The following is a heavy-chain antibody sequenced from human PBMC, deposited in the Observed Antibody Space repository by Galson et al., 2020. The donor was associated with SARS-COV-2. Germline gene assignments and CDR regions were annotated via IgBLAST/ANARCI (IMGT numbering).Heavy chain of an antibody. Sequence: GGSLRLSCAASGFTVSSNYMSWVRQAPGKGLEWVSVIYSGGSTYYADSVKGRFTISRDNSKNTLYLQMNSLRAEDTAVYYCARANDRGRLRHYFDYWGQGTLVTVSS. CDR3: ARANDRGRLRHYFDY. V-gene: IGHV3-53*01. CDR2: IYSGGST. CDR1: GFTVSSNY. J-gene: IGHJ4*02. D-gene: IGHD5-12*01.